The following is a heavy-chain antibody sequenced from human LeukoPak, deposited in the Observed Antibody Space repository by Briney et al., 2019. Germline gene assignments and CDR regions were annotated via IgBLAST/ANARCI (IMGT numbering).Heavy chain of an antibody. V-gene: IGHV3-48*01. J-gene: IGHJ6*03. CDR1: GFTFSSYW. CDR2: ISSSGSTT. CDR3: ASALGYCSSTSCETLYYYYYMDV. D-gene: IGHD2-2*01. Sequence: GGSLRLSCAASGFTFSSYWMSWVRQAPGKGLEWVSYISSSGSTTYYADSVKGRFTISRDNAKNSLYLQMNSLRAEDTAVYYCASALGYCSSTSCETLYYYYYMDVWGKGTTVTVSS.